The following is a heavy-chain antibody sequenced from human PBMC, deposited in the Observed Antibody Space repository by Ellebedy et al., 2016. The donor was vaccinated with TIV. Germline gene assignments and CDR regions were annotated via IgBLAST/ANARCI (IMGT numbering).Heavy chain of an antibody. CDR1: GYTFTSYG. V-gene: IGHV1-18*04. CDR3: ARGVGGQGWFDP. CDR2: IDTDSGDT. D-gene: IGHD1-26*01. J-gene: IGHJ5*02. Sequence: AASVKVSCKASGYTFTSYGISWLRQARGQGLEWMGWIDTDSGDTNYAQKLQGRVTMTTDTSTSTAYMELWSLRSDDTAVYYCARGVGGQGWFDPWGQGTLVTVSS.